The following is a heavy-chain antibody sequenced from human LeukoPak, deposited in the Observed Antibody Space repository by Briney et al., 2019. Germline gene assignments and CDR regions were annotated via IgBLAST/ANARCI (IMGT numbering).Heavy chain of an antibody. J-gene: IGHJ6*02. D-gene: IGHD3-10*01. CDR1: GFTVSSNY. V-gene: IGHV3-53*01. CDR2: IYSGGST. Sequence: GGSLRLSCAASGFTVSSNYMSWVRQAPGKGLEWVSVIYSGGSTYYADSVKGRFTISRDNSKNTLYLQMNSLRAEDTAVYYCARGLIGFGDLSYGMDVWGQGTTVTVSS. CDR3: ARGLIGFGDLSYGMDV.